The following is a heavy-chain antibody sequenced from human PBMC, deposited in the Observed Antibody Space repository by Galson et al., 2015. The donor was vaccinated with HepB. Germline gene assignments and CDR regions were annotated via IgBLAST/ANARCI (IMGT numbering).Heavy chain of an antibody. CDR1: GLTVRGNY. J-gene: IGHJ4*02. CDR3: ARSYYYDSSGHYPFDY. CDR2: IHAGGST. Sequence: SLRLSCAASGLTVRGNYMTWVRQAPGKGLEWVSVIHAGGSTYYADSVKGRFTISRDNSMNTVYLQMNSLRAEDTAMYYCARSYYYDSSGHYPFDYWGQGTLVTVSS. V-gene: IGHV3-53*01. D-gene: IGHD3-22*01.